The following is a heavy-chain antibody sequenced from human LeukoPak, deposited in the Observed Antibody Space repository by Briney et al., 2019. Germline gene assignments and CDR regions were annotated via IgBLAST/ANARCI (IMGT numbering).Heavy chain of an antibody. Sequence: GGSLRLSCAASGFTFSDYYMSWIRQAPGKGLEWVSYISSSGSTIYYADSVKGRFTISRDNAKNSLYLQMNSLRAEDTAVYFCARLRLSGGSFSVGWFDPWGQGIQVTVSS. CDR1: GFTFSDYY. V-gene: IGHV3-11*01. D-gene: IGHD1-26*01. CDR3: ARLRLSGGSFSVGWFDP. J-gene: IGHJ5*02. CDR2: ISSSGSTI.